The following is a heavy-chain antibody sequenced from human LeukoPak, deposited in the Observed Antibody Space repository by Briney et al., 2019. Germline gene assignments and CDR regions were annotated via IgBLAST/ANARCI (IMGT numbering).Heavy chain of an antibody. Sequence: PGGSLRLSCAASGFTFSSYTMNWVRQAPGKGLEWVSSISTSSIYIYYADSVKGRFTISRDNAKNSLYLQMNSLRAEDTAVYYCARDMGYSYGYSYFDHWGQGTLVTVSS. D-gene: IGHD5-18*01. CDR3: ARDMGYSYGYSYFDH. V-gene: IGHV3-21*01. CDR1: GFTFSSYT. J-gene: IGHJ4*02. CDR2: ISTSSIYI.